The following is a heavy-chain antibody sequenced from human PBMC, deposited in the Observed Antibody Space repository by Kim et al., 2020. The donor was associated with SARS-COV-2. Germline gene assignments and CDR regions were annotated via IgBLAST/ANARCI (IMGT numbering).Heavy chain of an antibody. D-gene: IGHD3-10*01. Sequence: SETLSLTCTVSGGSISNTDYYWAWIRQSPEKGLEWIGSMHYSGSSTHYNPSLKSRVTMSVDTSKNQFSLKLSSVNAADTAVYYCARDPPTPRGTFDIWG. CDR1: GGSISNTDYY. CDR3: ARDPPTPRGTFDI. J-gene: IGHJ3*02. V-gene: IGHV4-39*07. CDR2: MHYSGSST.